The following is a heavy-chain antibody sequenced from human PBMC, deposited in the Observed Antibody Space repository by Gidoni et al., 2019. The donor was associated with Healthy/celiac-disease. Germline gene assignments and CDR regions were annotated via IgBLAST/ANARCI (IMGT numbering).Heavy chain of an antibody. Sequence: EVQLVESGGGLVQPGRSLRLSCAASGFTFYDSAMHWVRQAPGKGLEWVAGISGNSGSIGYADSGKGRFTISRDNAKNSMYLQRKSLRAEDTAVDYCAKGQVVVITTVLDYWGQGTLVTVSS. CDR1: GFTFYDSA. D-gene: IGHD3-22*01. CDR3: AKGQVVVITTVLDY. J-gene: IGHJ4*02. V-gene: IGHV3-9*01. CDR2: ISGNSGSI.